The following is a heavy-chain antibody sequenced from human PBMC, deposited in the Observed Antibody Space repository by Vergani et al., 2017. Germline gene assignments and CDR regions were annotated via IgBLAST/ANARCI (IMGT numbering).Heavy chain of an antibody. Sequence: EVELVPSGPEMRKPGESLKISCKGSEYSFGNYWIGWVRQMPGKGLEWMGIIYPADSDTRYSPSFQGQVTISADKSFRTAFLQWDSLKSSDTALYYCARHTTYTDSWGQGTLVTVSS. D-gene: IGHD1-1*01. CDR2: IYPADSDT. CDR1: EYSFGNYW. CDR3: ARHTTYTDS. V-gene: IGHV5-51*01. J-gene: IGHJ4*02.